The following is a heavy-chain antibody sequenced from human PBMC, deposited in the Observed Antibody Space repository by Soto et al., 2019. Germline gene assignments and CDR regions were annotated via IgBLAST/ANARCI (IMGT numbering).Heavy chain of an antibody. D-gene: IGHD6-19*01. CDR1: GDSVSSNSAA. CDR3: ARDQGYSSGWRYYYYYYGMDV. Sequence: PSQTLSLTCAISGDSVSSNSAAWNWIRQSPSRGLEWLGRTYYRSKWYNDYAVSVKSRITINPDTSKNQFSLQLNSVTPEDTAVYYCARDQGYSSGWRYYYYYYGMDVWGQGTTVTVSS. V-gene: IGHV6-1*01. CDR2: TYYRSKWYN. J-gene: IGHJ6*02.